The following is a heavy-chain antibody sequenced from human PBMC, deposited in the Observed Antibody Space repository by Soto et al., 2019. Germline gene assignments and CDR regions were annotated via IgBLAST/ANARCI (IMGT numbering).Heavy chain of an antibody. D-gene: IGHD6-19*01. J-gene: IGHJ4*02. Sequence: QVQVVQSGAEEKKPGASVKVSCTASGYTFTGYAIHWVRQAPGQRLEWMGWINAGNGNTKYSQKFQGRVTITRDTSASTAYMALSSLRSEDTAVYYCARAVAVPADFDYWGQGTLVTVSS. V-gene: IGHV1-3*05. CDR1: GYTFTGYA. CDR3: ARAVAVPADFDY. CDR2: INAGNGNT.